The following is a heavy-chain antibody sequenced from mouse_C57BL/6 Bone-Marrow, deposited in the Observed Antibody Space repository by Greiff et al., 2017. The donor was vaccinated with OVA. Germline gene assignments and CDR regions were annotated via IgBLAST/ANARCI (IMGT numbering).Heavy chain of an antibody. J-gene: IGHJ2*01. CDR1: GHTFTSYW. Sequence: QVQLQQPGAELVMPGASVKLSCKASGHTFTSYWMHWVKQRPGQGLEWIGEIDPSDSYTNYNQKFKGKSTLTVDKSSSTAYMQLSSLTSEDSAVYYCARGGGYFDYWGQGTTLTVSS. CDR2: IDPSDSYT. V-gene: IGHV1-69*01. CDR3: ARGGGYFDY.